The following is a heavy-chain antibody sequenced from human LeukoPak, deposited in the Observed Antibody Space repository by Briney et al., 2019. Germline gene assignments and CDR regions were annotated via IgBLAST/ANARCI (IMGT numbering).Heavy chain of an antibody. CDR3: ARDNSGYDRLDY. Sequence: SQTLSLTCTVSGGSISSGDYYWNWIRQPPGKGLVWIGYIYYSGSTYYNPSLKSRVTISVDTSKNQFSLKLSSVTAADTAVYYCARDNSGYDRLDYWGQGTLVTVSS. CDR1: GGSISSGDYY. V-gene: IGHV4-30-4*01. CDR2: IYYSGST. D-gene: IGHD5-12*01. J-gene: IGHJ4*02.